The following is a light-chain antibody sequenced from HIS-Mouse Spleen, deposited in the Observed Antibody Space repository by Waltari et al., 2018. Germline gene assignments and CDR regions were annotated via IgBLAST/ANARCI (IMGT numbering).Light chain of an antibody. J-gene: IGLJ2*01. CDR2: DVS. CDR1: SSDVGGYNY. CDR3: SSYTSSSFNVV. Sequence: QSALTQPASVSGSPGQSITISCTGTSSDVGGYNYVSWYQQHPGKAPKLMIYDVSRRLSGVSNRFAGSKSGNTASLTISGLQAEDEADYYCSSYTSSSFNVVFGGGTKLTVL. V-gene: IGLV2-14*03.